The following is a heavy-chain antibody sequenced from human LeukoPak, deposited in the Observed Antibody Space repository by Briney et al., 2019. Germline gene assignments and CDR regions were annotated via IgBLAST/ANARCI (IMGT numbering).Heavy chain of an antibody. CDR2: IYYSGST. J-gene: IGHJ5*02. CDR3: ARSSDYGSGSPLGWLDP. V-gene: IGHV4-59*01. Sequence: PSETLSLTCTVSGGSISSYYWSWIRQPPGKGLEWIGYIYYSGSTNYNPSLKSRVTISVDTSKNQFSLKLSSVTAADTAVYYCARSSDYGSGSPLGWLDPWGQGTLVTVSS. CDR1: GGSISSYY. D-gene: IGHD3-10*01.